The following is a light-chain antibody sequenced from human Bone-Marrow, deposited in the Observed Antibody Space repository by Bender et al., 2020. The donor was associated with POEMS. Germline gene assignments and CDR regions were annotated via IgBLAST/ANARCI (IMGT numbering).Light chain of an antibody. V-gene: IGLV1-44*01. Sequence: QSVLTQPPSASGTPGQRVTISCSGSDSNIGGYPVNWYQQLPGTAPRLLIYTNNERPSGVPDRFSGSKSGTSASLAITGLQSDDEAIYFCVAWDASLNGWVFGGGTKLTVL. CDR1: DSNIGGYP. CDR3: VAWDASLNGWV. J-gene: IGLJ3*02. CDR2: TNN.